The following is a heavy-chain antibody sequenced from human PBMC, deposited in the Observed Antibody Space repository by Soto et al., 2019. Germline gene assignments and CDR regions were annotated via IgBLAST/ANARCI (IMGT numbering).Heavy chain of an antibody. V-gene: IGHV3-23*01. CDR1: GFTFSSYA. J-gene: IGHJ4*02. CDR3: ANSKYYDFWSGPRYFDY. CDR2: ISGSGGST. Sequence: PVGSLRLSCAASGFTFSSYAMSWVRQAPGKGLEWVSAISGSGGSTYYADSVKGRFTISRDNSKNTLYLQMNSLRAEDTAVYYCANSKYYDFWSGPRYFDYWGQGTLVTVSS. D-gene: IGHD3-3*01.